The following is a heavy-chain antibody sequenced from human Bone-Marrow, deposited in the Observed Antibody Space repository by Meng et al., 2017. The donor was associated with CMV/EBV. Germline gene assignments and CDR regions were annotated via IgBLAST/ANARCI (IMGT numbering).Heavy chain of an antibody. Sequence: SLKISCVASGFTFDDYAMHWVRQAPGKGLEWVSGISWNSGSIGYADSVKGRFTISRDNAKNSLYLQMNSLRAEDTAVYYCARPLTNYDFWSGYYTGGGMDVWGPGTPVTV. J-gene: IGHJ6*02. CDR3: ARPLTNYDFWSGYYTGGGMDV. V-gene: IGHV3-9*01. CDR1: GFTFDDYA. D-gene: IGHD3-3*01. CDR2: ISWNSGSI.